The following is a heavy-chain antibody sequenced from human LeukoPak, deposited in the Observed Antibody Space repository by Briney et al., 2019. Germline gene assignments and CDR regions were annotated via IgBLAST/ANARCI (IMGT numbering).Heavy chain of an antibody. D-gene: IGHD1-26*01. CDR3: ARDIDDVGALLDV. Sequence: SETLSLTCTVSGGSISSSSYFWAWIRQPPGKGLEWIGSINYSGRTYYNPSLKSRLTMSVATAKRQFSLKLISVTAADTALYYCARDIDDVGALLDVWGQGTLVTVSS. CDR2: INYSGRT. J-gene: IGHJ4*02. CDR1: GGSISSSSYF. V-gene: IGHV4-39*07.